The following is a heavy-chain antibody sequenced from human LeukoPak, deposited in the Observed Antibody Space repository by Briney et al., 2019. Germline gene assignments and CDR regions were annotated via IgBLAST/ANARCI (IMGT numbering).Heavy chain of an antibody. V-gene: IGHV4-39*01. CDR2: IYYSGST. D-gene: IGHD1-26*01. CDR1: GDSISSSSYY. Sequence: PSERLSLTCSVSGDSISSSSYYWGWLRQPPGKGLEWIGRIYYSGSTFYNPSLESRVTISVDMSQNQFSLKLSSVTAADTAVYYCARQSGTYASRWFDYWGQGTLVTASS. CDR3: ARQSGTYASRWFDY. J-gene: IGHJ4*02.